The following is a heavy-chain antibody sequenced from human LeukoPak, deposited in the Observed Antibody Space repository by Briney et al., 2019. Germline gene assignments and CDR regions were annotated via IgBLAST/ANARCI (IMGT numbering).Heavy chain of an antibody. J-gene: IGHJ3*02. CDR1: GGSISSSSYY. CDR3: ARPSNSYVYDILTGYPEFDAFDI. Sequence: ASETLSLTCTVSGGSISSSSYYWGWIRQPPGKGLEWIGSIYYSGSTYYNPSLKSRVTISVDTSKNQFSLKLSSVTAADTAVYYCARPSNSYVYDILTGYPEFDAFDIWGQGTMVTVSS. CDR2: IYYSGST. V-gene: IGHV4-39*01. D-gene: IGHD3-9*01.